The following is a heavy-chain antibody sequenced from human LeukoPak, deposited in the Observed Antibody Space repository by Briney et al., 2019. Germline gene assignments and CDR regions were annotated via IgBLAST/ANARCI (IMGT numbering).Heavy chain of an antibody. J-gene: IGHJ4*02. CDR1: AFTVSSNY. CDR3: AKVMGIQGGYFDY. V-gene: IGHV3-66*01. CDR2: IYSGGTT. D-gene: IGHD5-18*01. Sequence: GGSLRLSCAASAFTVSSNYMSWVRQAPGKGLEWVSIIYSGGTTYYADSVKGRFTISRDNSKNTLYLQMNSLRAEDTAVYYCAKVMGIQGGYFDYWGQGTLVTVSS.